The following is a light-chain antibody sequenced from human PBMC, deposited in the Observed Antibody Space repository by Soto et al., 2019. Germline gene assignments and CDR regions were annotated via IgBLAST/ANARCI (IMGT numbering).Light chain of an antibody. CDR3: QSYDSSLSGSI. CDR1: SSNTGTGYD. J-gene: IGLJ2*01. V-gene: IGLV1-40*01. CDR2: ANN. Sequence: QSVLTQPPSVPGAPGQRVTISCTGSSSNTGTGYDVHWYQQFPGTAPKLLIYANNNRPSGVPDRFSASRSGPSASLAITGLQAEDEADYYCQSYDSSLSGSIFGGGTKLTVL.